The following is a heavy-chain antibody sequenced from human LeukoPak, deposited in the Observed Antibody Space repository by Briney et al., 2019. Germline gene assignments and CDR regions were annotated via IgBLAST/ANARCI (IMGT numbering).Heavy chain of an antibody. D-gene: IGHD2-15*01. V-gene: IGHV3-23*01. Sequence: GGSLRLSCAASGFTFSSYAMSWVRQAPGEGLEWVSILSGSGGSTYYADSVKGRFTISRDNSKNTLYLQMNSLRAEDTAVYYCARDRGGYCSGGSCYQGENWFDPWGQGTLVTVSS. J-gene: IGHJ5*02. CDR3: ARDRGGYCSGGSCYQGENWFDP. CDR2: LSGSGGST. CDR1: GFTFSSYA.